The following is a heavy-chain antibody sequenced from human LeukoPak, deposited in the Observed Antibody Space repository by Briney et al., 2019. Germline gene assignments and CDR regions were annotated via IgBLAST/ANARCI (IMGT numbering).Heavy chain of an antibody. Sequence: GGSLPLSCATSGFTLRSYFMTWVGDAPGPVLDPVATVDQDGSEKYYVDSVKGRFTISRDNARNSLYLHMNSLRAEDTAIYYCARLSRYCRSTSCNDFDYWGQGTLVTVSS. CDR2: VDQDGSEK. V-gene: IGHV3-7*01. CDR1: GFTLRSYF. D-gene: IGHD2-2*01. CDR3: ARLSRYCRSTSCNDFDY. J-gene: IGHJ4*02.